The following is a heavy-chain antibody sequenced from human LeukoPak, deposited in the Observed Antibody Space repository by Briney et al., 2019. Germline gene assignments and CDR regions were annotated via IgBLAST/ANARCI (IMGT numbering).Heavy chain of an antibody. CDR3: VRDRAWGSYNY. J-gene: IGHJ4*02. CDR2: IRSNVITT. D-gene: IGHD7-27*01. CDR1: GFTPSSYS. Sequence: LVRSLRPSCAASGFTPSSYSMNWVRQAPGKGLEWVSGIRSNVITTYYTASVKGRFTTSRDNSTNTVYPQMNSLRPDHTAMYFFVRDRAWGSYNYWGQGALVTVSS. V-gene: IGHV3-48*01.